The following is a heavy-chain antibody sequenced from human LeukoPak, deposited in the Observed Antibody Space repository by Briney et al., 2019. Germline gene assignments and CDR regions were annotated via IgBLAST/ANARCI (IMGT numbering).Heavy chain of an antibody. D-gene: IGHD3-16*01. J-gene: IGHJ6*02. CDR3: ARDQVWAYYYYGMDV. Sequence: SETLSLTCTVSGGSISSGGYYWSWIRQHPGKGLGWIGYIYYSGSTYYNPSLKSRVTISVDTSKNQFSLKLSSVTAADMAVYYCARDQVWAYYYYGMDVWGQGTTVTVSS. CDR2: IYYSGST. V-gene: IGHV4-31*03. CDR1: GGSISSGGYY.